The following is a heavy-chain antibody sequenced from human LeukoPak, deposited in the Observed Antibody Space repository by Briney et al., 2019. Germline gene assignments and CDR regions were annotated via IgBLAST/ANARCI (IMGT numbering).Heavy chain of an antibody. CDR1: GGSYSSCY. CDR3: ARGGLVEYSNYRYYYYFRGMDV. V-gene: IGHV4-4*07. CDR2: IFTSGSS. Sequence: DPAETLCITCTVTGGSYSSCYWSWIPQPAGKGLGGIGRIFTSGSSNYNPSLKSPVTMSVDTSTNQFSLKLLYVTAADAAGYYCARGGLVEYSNYRYYYYFRGMDVGERGPGVSVSS. J-gene: IGHJ6*04. D-gene: IGHD4-11*01.